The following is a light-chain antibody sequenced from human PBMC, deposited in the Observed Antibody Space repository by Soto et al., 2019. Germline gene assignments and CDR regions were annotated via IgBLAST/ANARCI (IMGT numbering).Light chain of an antibody. CDR1: QSVSSSY. CDR2: GAS. J-gene: IGKJ1*01. Sequence: EIVLTQSPGTLSLSPGERATLSCRASQSVSSSYLAWYQQKPGQAPRLLIYGASSRATGIPDRFSGSGSGTDFTLTISSLEPEDFAVYYCQQYDDWPLTFGQGTKVDI. CDR3: QQYDDWPLT. V-gene: IGKV3-20*01.